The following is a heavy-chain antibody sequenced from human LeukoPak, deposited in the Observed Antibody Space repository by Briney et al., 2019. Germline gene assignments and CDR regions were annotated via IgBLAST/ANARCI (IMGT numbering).Heavy chain of an antibody. Sequence: GGSLRLSCAASGFTFSSYWMNWARQAPGKGLEWVASINHNGNVNYYVDSVKGRFTISRDNSRSTLYLQMNSLRPEDTAIYYCAREGYYGSGSPPSLYFDYWGQGTLVTVSS. CDR1: GFTFSSYW. V-gene: IGHV3-7*01. D-gene: IGHD3-10*01. CDR2: INHNGNVN. J-gene: IGHJ4*02. CDR3: AREGYYGSGSPPSLYFDY.